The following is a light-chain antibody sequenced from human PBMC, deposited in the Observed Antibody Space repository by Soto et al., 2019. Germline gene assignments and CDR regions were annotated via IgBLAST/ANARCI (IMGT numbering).Light chain of an antibody. V-gene: IGKV1-5*03. CDR2: KAS. Sequence: DIQMTQSPSTLSGSVGDRVTITCRASQTISSWLAWYQQKTGKAPKLLIYKASTLKSGVPSRLSGSGSGTELNLTISSLQPDDFATYYCQHYNSYSEACGQGTKVDIK. J-gene: IGKJ1*01. CDR1: QTISSW. CDR3: QHYNSYSEA.